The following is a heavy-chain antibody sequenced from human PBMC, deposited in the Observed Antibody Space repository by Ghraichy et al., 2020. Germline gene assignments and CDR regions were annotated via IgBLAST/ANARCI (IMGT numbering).Heavy chain of an antibody. Sequence: GGSLRLSCAASVFTFSNYGMNWVRQAPGKGLEWVSAISASGGVTYYADSVKGRFTISRDNSKNTLDLQMNSLTAEDTAVYYCAKGRYGSGSYYFDYWGQGTLVTVSS. V-gene: IGHV3-23*01. CDR1: VFTFSNYG. D-gene: IGHD3-10*01. CDR2: ISASGGVT. CDR3: AKGRYGSGSYYFDY. J-gene: IGHJ4*02.